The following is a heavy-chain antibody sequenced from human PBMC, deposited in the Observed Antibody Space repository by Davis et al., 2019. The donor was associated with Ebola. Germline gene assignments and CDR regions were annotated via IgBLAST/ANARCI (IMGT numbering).Heavy chain of an antibody. CDR1: GFTFSNYA. J-gene: IGHJ4*02. V-gene: IGHV3-30-3*01. CDR2: IAYDGSTE. CDR3: AKDGGDSGIRFDS. D-gene: IGHD3-10*01. Sequence: GESLKISCAASGFTFSNYAMDWVRQAPGKGLEWVAVIAYDGSTEYHGDSVKGRFTISRDSAKNSLFLQMNNLRAEDTAVYYCAKDGGDSGIRFDSWGQGTLVTVSS.